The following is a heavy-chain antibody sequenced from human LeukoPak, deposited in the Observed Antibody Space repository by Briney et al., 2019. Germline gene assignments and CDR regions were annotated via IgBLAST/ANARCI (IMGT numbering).Heavy chain of an antibody. CDR2: ISGYNGNT. V-gene: IGHV1-18*01. D-gene: IGHD6-19*01. J-gene: IGHJ4*02. CDR1: GYTFTTYG. Sequence: ASVKVSCKASGYTFTTYGITWVRQAPGQGLEWMGWISGYNGNTYYAQKLQGRVTMTTDTSTSTAYMELRSLRSDDKGVYYCARDLETSSGWFNGLVGFWGQGTLVTVSS. CDR3: ARDLETSSGWFNGLVGF.